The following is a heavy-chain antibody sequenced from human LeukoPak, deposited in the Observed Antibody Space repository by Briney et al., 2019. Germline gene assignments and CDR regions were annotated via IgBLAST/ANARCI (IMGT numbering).Heavy chain of an antibody. CDR1: GYTLTELS. CDR3: ATAMLFGSGSYYYNYFDP. J-gene: IGHJ5*02. CDR2: FDPEDGET. Sequence: GASVKVSCKVSGYTLTELSMHWVRQAPGKGLEWMGGFDPEDGETIYAQKFQGRVTMTEDTSTDTAYMELSSLRSEDTAVYYCATAMLFGSGSYYYNYFDPWGQGTLVTVSS. D-gene: IGHD3-10*01. V-gene: IGHV1-24*01.